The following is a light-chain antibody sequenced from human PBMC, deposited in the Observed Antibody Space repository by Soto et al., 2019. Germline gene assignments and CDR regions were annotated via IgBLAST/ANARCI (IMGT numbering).Light chain of an antibody. CDR1: NIGSKS. V-gene: IGLV3-21*04. CDR2: YDS. J-gene: IGLJ3*02. CDR3: QVWDSSSDPWV. Sequence: SYELTQPPSVSVAPGKTARITCGGNNIGSKSVHWYQQKPGQAPVLVIYYDSDRPSGIPERFSGSNSENTATLTISRVEAGDEADYYCQVWDSSSDPWVFGGGTKVTVL.